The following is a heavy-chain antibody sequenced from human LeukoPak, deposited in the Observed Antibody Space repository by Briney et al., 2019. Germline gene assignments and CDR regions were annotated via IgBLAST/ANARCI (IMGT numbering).Heavy chain of an antibody. CDR1: GFTFSSYW. Sequence: GGSLRLSCAASGFTFSSYWMHWVRQAPGKGLVWVSRINSDGSSTSYADSVKGRFTISRDNAKNTLYLQMNSLRAEDTAVYYCAREEREYYGSGSFLRVDAFDIWGQGTMVTVSS. V-gene: IGHV3-74*01. CDR2: INSDGSST. D-gene: IGHD3-10*01. J-gene: IGHJ3*02. CDR3: AREEREYYGSGSFLRVDAFDI.